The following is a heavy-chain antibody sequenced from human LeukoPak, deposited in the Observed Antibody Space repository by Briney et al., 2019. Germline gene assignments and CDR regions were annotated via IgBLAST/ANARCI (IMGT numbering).Heavy chain of an antibody. V-gene: IGHV4-59*01. Sequence: SETLSLTCTISGGSISSSYWSWIRQPPGMGLEWIGYIYYSGTTNYNPSLKSRVTISIDTSKNQFSLKLSSVTAADTAVYYCARDTPENHAFDIWGQGTMVTVSS. J-gene: IGHJ3*02. CDR2: IYYSGTT. CDR1: GGSISSSY. CDR3: ARDTPENHAFDI.